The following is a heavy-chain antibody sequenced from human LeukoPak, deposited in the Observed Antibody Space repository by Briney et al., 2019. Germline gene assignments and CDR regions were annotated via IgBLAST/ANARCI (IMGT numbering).Heavy chain of an antibody. CDR1: GGSFSNYY. D-gene: IGHD1-14*01. CDR2: IYYSVST. V-gene: IGHV4-59*01. J-gene: IGHJ6*02. CDR3: ARAPVNNQSKYREGPTYYYYGMDV. Sequence: SETLSLTCTVSGGSFSNYYWSWSRQPPGKGLEWIGDIYYSVSTNYNPSLKSRVTISVAPSKNQYSLWLRSLTTADTPVYYSARAPVNNQSKYREGPTYYYYGMDVWGQGTTVTVSS.